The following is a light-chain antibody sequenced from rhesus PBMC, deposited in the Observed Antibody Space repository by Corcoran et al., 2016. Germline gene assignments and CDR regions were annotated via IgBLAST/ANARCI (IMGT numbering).Light chain of an antibody. V-gene: IGKV3-24*01. CDR3: LQRSNWPLT. CDR2: GAP. J-gene: IGKJ4*01. CDR1: QSVSSS. Sequence: EIVMTQSPATLSLSPGERATLSCRASQSVSSSLAWYQQKPGQAPRLLIYGAPSRATGIPDRFSGSGSGTDFTLTISSLEPEDVAVYCCLQRSNWPLTFGGGTKVELK.